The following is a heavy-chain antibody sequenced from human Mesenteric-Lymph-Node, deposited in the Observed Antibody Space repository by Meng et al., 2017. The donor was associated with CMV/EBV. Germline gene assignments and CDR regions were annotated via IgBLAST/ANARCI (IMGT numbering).Heavy chain of an antibody. CDR1: GYTFSAYY. J-gene: IGHJ3*02. CDR2: IQPNTGGT. D-gene: IGHD3-16*01. CDR3: ARGRGWILGGSAFDI. V-gene: IGHV1-2*02. Sequence: ASVKVSCKASGYTFSAYYMHWVRQAPGQGLEWMGYIQPNTGGTSYPQKFQGRLILTRDTSTSTAYMELRGLTSDDTALYYCARGRGWILGGSAFDIWGQGTMVTVSS.